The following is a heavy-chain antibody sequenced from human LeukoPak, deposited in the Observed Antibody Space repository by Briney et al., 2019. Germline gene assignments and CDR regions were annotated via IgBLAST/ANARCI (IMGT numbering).Heavy chain of an antibody. CDR3: ARPPSRGYSSSFEY. CDR2: ISPDESNI. Sequence: GESLRISCKGSGYSFPTYWIAWVRQMPGQGLELMGIISPDESNIRYSPSFQGQITISADKSISTAYLQWSSLKASDTAMYYCARPPSRGYSSSFEYWGQGTLVTVSS. D-gene: IGHD2-2*03. V-gene: IGHV5-51*01. CDR1: GYSFPTYW. J-gene: IGHJ4*02.